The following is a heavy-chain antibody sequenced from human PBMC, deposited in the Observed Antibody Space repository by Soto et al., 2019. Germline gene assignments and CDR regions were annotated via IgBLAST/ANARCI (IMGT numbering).Heavy chain of an antibody. CDR3: ATGPYYDSSGYYYSVLANYFDY. D-gene: IGHD3-22*01. CDR1: GYTLTELS. CDR2: FDPEDGET. J-gene: IGHJ4*02. Sequence: GASVKVSCKVSGYTLTELSMHWVRQAPGKGLEWMGGFDPEDGETIYAQKFQGRVTMTEDTSTDTAYMELSSLRSEDTAVYYCATGPYYDSSGYYYSVLANYFDYWGQGTLVTVS. V-gene: IGHV1-24*01.